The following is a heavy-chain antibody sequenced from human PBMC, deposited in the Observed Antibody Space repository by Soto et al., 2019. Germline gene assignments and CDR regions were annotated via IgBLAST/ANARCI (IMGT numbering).Heavy chain of an antibody. CDR1: RFTFRSYT. D-gene: IGHD6-13*01. CDR3: TRDASRDSSARGWFDP. Sequence: GGSLRLSGAASRFTFRSYTMNGVRPAPGKGLEWVSTISSNSAYIYYTDALRGRFTISRDNAKNSLHLQMNSLRAEDTAVYYCTRDASRDSSARGWFDPWGPGTLVTVSS. J-gene: IGHJ5*02. V-gene: IGHV3-21*01. CDR2: ISSNSAYI.